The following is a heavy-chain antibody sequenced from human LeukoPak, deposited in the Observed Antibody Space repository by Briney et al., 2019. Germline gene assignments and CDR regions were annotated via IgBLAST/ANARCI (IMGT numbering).Heavy chain of an antibody. D-gene: IGHD6-19*01. CDR1: GFTFSSYW. CDR3: AKGGSSGWSHFDY. J-gene: IGHJ4*02. Sequence: GGSLRLSCAASGFTFSSYWMNWVRQAPGKGLEWVANIKQDGSEKDYVDSVKGRFTISRDNAKNTPYLQMNSLRVEDTAVYYCAKGGSSGWSHFDYWGQGTLVTVSS. CDR2: IKQDGSEK. V-gene: IGHV3-7*01.